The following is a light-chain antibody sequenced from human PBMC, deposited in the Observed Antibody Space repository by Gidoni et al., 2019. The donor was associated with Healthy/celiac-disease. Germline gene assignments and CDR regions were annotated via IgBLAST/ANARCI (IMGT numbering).Light chain of an antibody. CDR3: QQYDNLPIT. V-gene: IGKV1-33*01. J-gene: IGKJ5*01. CDR2: DAS. Sequence: IQMTQSPSSLSASVGDRVTITCQASQDISNYLNWYQQKPGKAPKLLIYDASNLETGVPSRFSGSGSGTDFTSTISSLQPEDIATYYCQQYDNLPITFGQGTRLEIK. CDR1: QDISNY.